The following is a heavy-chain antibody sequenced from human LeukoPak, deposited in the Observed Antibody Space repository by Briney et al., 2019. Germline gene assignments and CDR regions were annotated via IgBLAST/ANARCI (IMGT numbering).Heavy chain of an antibody. CDR1: GASMSTYY. Sequence: PSQSLSLTCCVSGASMSTYYWSWIRQPPGKGLEWIGYIYDSGSTGYNPSLKSQVTISADTSKNQFSLKLSSVSAADTAIYYCARSRRPTAMYAFDIWGQGTMVTVSS. V-gene: IGHV4-59*01. CDR2: IYDSGST. D-gene: IGHD2-2*01. J-gene: IGHJ3*02. CDR3: ARSRRPTAMYAFDI.